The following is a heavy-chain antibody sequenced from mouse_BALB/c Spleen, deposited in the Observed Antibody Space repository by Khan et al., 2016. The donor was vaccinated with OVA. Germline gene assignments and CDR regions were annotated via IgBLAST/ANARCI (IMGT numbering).Heavy chain of an antibody. V-gene: IGHV5-6-4*01. CDR3: TRDGNYAHWYFDV. D-gene: IGHD2-1*01. Sequence: EVELVESGGGLVNPGGSLKLSCAASGSSFSSYTMSWVRQTPEKRLEWVATISSGSTYTYYPDSVKGRFTISRDNAKNTLYLQMSSLKSEDTAMYYCTRDGNYAHWYFDVWGAGTTVTVSS. J-gene: IGHJ1*01. CDR2: ISSGSTYT. CDR1: GSSFSSYT.